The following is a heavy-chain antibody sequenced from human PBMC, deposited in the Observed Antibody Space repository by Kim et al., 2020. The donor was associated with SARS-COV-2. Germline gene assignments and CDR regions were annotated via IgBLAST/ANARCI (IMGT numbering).Heavy chain of an antibody. V-gene: IGHV1-3*01. D-gene: IGHD6-13*01. J-gene: IGHJ2*01. Sequence: SQKFQARVTITMDTAARTAYMELSSLRSEDTAVYYCARDRFSSRPGYFDLWGRGTLVTVSS. CDR3: ARDRFSSRPGYFDL.